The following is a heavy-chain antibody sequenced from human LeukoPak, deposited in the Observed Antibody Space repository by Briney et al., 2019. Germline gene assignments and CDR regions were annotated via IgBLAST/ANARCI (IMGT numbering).Heavy chain of an antibody. D-gene: IGHD4-23*01. CDR3: AKGARGDTVASIVGLNWFDP. CDR1: GFTFSSYW. CDR2: ISYDGSHK. J-gene: IGHJ5*02. V-gene: IGHV3-30*18. Sequence: PGGSLRLSCVVSGFTFSSYWMNWVRQAPGKGLEWVAVISYDGSHKYYADSVKGRFSISRDNSKNTLYLQMNSLRADDTAVYYCAKGARGDTVASIVGLNWFDPWGQGTLVTVSS.